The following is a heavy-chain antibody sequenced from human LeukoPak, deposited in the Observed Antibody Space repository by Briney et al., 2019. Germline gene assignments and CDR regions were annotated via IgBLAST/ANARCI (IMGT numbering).Heavy chain of an antibody. Sequence: GGSLRLSCATSGYTFSGYAIHWVRQTPGKGLEWVAVISYDGSYTSYADSVQGRFTISRDNSKNTLYLQMSSLRLEDTAVYYCAKDQWNPDFWGQGTLVSVSS. CDR3: AKDQWNPDF. CDR1: GYTFSGYA. CDR2: ISYDGSYT. D-gene: IGHD6-19*01. J-gene: IGHJ4*02. V-gene: IGHV3-30*04.